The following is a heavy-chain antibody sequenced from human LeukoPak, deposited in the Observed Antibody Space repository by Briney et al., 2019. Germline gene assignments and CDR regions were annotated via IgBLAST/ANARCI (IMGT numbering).Heavy chain of an antibody. D-gene: IGHD1-1*01. CDR3: ARAWNFDY. Sequence: GESLKISCKSSGYNFTNYWIAWVRQMPGKGLEWMVIINPSASDTRYSPSFQGQVTISADKSISIAYLQWSSLKASDSAMYYCARAWNFDYWGQGTLVTVSS. J-gene: IGHJ4*02. CDR2: INPSASDT. CDR1: GYNFTNYW. V-gene: IGHV5-51*01.